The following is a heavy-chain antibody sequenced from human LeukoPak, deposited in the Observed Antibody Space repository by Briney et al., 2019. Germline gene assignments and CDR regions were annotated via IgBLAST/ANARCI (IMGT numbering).Heavy chain of an antibody. CDR3: ARDYGDYPDY. D-gene: IGHD4-17*01. Sequence: SETLSLTCTVSGGSISSYYWSWIRQPPGKGLEWIGYIYYSGSTNYNPSLKSRVTMSVDTSKNQFSLKLSSVTAADTAVYYCARDYGDYPDYWGQGTLVTVSS. J-gene: IGHJ4*02. CDR1: GGSISSYY. CDR2: IYYSGST. V-gene: IGHV4-59*12.